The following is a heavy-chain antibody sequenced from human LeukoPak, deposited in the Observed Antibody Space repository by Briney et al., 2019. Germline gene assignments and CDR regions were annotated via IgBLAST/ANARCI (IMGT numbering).Heavy chain of an antibody. D-gene: IGHD3-3*01. V-gene: IGHV3-21*04. CDR2: ITSSSNYI. CDR3: ARDSVYYDFWSGYYTGGFWDY. J-gene: IGHJ4*02. CDR1: GFTLSSYN. Sequence: PGGSLRLSCAASGFTLSSYNMNWVRQAPGKGLEWVSSITSSSNYIYYADSVKGRFTISRDNAKNSLYLQMNSLRAEDTALYYCARDSVYYDFWSGYYTGGFWDYWGQGTLVTVSS.